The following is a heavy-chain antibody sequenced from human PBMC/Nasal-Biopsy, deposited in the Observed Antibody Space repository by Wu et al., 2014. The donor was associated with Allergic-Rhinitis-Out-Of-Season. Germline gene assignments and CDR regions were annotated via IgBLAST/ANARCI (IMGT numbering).Heavy chain of an antibody. CDR3: ARGNFGMNA. V-gene: IGHV4-4*07. J-gene: IGHJ6*02. Sequence: TLSLTCTVSGGSISSYYWSWLRQPAGQGLQWIGRIHTSGRNNYNPSLKSRVTMSVDTSKNQISLNLSSVTAADTAVYYCARGNFGMNAWGQGTTVTVSS. CDR1: GGSISSYY. CDR2: IHTSGRN.